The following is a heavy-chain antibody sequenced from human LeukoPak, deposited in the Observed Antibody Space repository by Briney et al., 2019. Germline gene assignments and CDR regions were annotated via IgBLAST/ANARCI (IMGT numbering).Heavy chain of an antibody. Sequence: GGSLRLSCAASAFTFSTYAMSWVRQAPGKGLEWVSGISNSGGSTPYADSVRGRFTISRDNSKNTLYLQMTSLRAEDTAVYYCARDVNNFGEIDYWGQGTLVTVSS. CDR2: ISNSGGST. V-gene: IGHV3-23*01. D-gene: IGHD1-20*01. CDR1: AFTFSTYA. CDR3: ARDVNNFGEIDY. J-gene: IGHJ4*02.